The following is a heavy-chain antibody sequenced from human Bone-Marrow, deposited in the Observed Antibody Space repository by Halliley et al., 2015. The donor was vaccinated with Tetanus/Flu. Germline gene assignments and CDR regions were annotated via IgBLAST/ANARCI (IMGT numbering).Heavy chain of an antibody. V-gene: IGHV5-51*01. CDR1: GYSFTNYW. CDR3: ARHGDDSGSYLYSFYGMDV. CDR2: MYPGDSDI. J-gene: IGHJ6*02. D-gene: IGHD1-26*01. Sequence: VQLVQSGAEVRKPGESLKISCKVSGYSFTNYWIAWVRQMPGKGLEWMGIMYPGDSDIRYSPSFEGQVTISADKSISTAYLQWGSLKASDTAIYYCARHGDDSGSYLYSFYGMDVWGQGTTVTVSS.